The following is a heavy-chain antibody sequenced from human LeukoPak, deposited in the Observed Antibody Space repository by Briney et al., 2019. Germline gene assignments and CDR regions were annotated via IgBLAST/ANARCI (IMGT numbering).Heavy chain of an antibody. V-gene: IGHV4-39*01. CDR3: ARLTLDYYDSSGYSH. D-gene: IGHD3-22*01. J-gene: IGHJ4*02. CDR1: GGSISSSSYY. CDR2: IYYSGST. Sequence: SETLSPTCTVSGGSISSSSYYWGWIRQPPGKGLEWIGSIYYSGSTYYNPSLKSRVTISVDTSKNQFSLKLSSVTAADTAVYYCARLTLDYYDSSGYSHWGQGTLVTVSS.